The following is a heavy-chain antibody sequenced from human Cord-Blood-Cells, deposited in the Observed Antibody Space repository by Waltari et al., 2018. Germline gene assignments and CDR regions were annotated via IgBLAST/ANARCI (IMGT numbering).Heavy chain of an antibody. J-gene: IGHJ3*02. CDR3: ARGRGYCSSTSCHWDAFDI. V-gene: IGHV1-69*01. CDR1: GGTFRSYA. Sequence: QVQLVQSGVEVKKPGSSVQVSCKAYGGTFRSYAISWVRQDPGKGLEWMGGIIPIFGTANYAQKFQGRVTITADESTSTAYMELSSLRSEDTAVYYCARGRGYCSSTSCHWDAFDIWGQGTMVTVSS. D-gene: IGHD2-2*01. CDR2: IIPIFGTA.